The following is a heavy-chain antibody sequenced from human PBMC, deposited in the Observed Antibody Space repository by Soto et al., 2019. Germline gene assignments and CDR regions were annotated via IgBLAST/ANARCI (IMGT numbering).Heavy chain of an antibody. Sequence: PSETLSLTCAVSGGSISSSNWWSWVRQPPGKGLEWIGEIYHSGSTNYNPSLKSRVTISVDKSKNQFSLKLSSVTAADTAVYYCAGILYNSSSWYGAFDIWGQGTMVTVSS. CDR1: GGSISSSNW. CDR2: IYHSGST. V-gene: IGHV4-4*02. CDR3: AGILYNSSSWYGAFDI. D-gene: IGHD6-13*01. J-gene: IGHJ3*02.